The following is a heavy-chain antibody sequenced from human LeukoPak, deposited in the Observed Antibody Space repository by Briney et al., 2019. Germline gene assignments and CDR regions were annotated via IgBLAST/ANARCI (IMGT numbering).Heavy chain of an antibody. Sequence: GASVKVSCKASGYTFTSYDINWVRQATGQGLEWMGWMNPNSGNTGYAQKFQGRVTMTRNTSISAAHMELSSLRSEDTAVYYCARAPPYYYGSGSYSWGQGTLVTVSS. D-gene: IGHD3-10*01. V-gene: IGHV1-8*01. J-gene: IGHJ5*02. CDR1: GYTFTSYD. CDR2: MNPNSGNT. CDR3: ARAPPYYYGSGSYS.